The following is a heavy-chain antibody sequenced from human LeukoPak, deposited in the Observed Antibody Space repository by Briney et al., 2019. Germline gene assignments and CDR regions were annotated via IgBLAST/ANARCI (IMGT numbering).Heavy chain of an antibody. CDR2: ISYSGTT. D-gene: IGHD6-6*01. CDR3: ARDFSSSSTVYYYYYMDV. J-gene: IGHJ6*03. Sequence: SETLSLTCSVSGASISSGSNYWGWVRQPPGKGLEWIGTISYSGTTYYSPSLKSRVTISLDTSKNQFSLKLSSVTAADTAIYYCARDFSSSSTVYYYYYMDVWGKGTTVTVSS. CDR1: GASISSGSNY. V-gene: IGHV4-39*07.